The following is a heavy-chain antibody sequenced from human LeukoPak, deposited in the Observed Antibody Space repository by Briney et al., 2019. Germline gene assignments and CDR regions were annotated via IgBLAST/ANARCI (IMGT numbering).Heavy chain of an antibody. J-gene: IGHJ6*03. Sequence: GGSLRLSCAASGSTFSSYWMHWVRQAPGKGLVWVSRINSDGSSTSYADSVKGRFTISRDNAKNTLYLQMNSLRAEDTAVYYCARWGIYCGGDCYYYYYYMDVWGKGTTVTVSS. D-gene: IGHD2-21*01. CDR3: ARWGIYCGGDCYYYYYYMDV. CDR2: INSDGSST. V-gene: IGHV3-74*01. CDR1: GSTFSSYW.